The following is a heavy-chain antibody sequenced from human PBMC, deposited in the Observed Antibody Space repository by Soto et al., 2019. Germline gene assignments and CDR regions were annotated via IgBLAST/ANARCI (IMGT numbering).Heavy chain of an antibody. CDR3: ARRVYSNYVYFDY. CDR2: IYHSGST. CDR1: GGSISSGGYS. Sequence: SETLSLTCAVSGGSISSGGYSWSWIRQPPGKGLEWIGYIYHSGSTYYNPSLKSRVTISVDRSKNQFSLKLSSVTAADTAVYYCARRVYSNYVYFDYWGQGTLVTVSS. D-gene: IGHD4-4*01. J-gene: IGHJ4*02. V-gene: IGHV4-30-2*01.